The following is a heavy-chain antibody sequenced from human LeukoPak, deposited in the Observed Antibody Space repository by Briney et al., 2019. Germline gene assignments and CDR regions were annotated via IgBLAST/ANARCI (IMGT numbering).Heavy chain of an antibody. Sequence: GGSLRLSCAASGFTFTSYAMTWVRQAPGKGLEWVSGTSGGGGNTYYADSVKGRFTISRDNSKNTLYLQMNSLRAEDTAVYYCAKAPTTATTRGFDYWGQGTLVTVSS. J-gene: IGHJ4*02. D-gene: IGHD1-1*01. CDR2: TSGGGGNT. CDR1: GFTFTSYA. V-gene: IGHV3-23*01. CDR3: AKAPTTATTRGFDY.